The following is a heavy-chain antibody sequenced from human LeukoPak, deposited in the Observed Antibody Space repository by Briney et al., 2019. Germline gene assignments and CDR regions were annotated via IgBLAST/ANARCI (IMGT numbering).Heavy chain of an antibody. CDR1: GGTFSSYA. J-gene: IGHJ6*02. CDR3: AAQNSSSSYYYYGMDV. Sequence: SVKVSCKASGGTFSSYAISWVRQAPGQGLEWMGRIIPIFGIANYAQKFQGRVTITADKSTSTAYMELSSLRSEDTAVYYCAAQNSSSSYYYYGMDVWGQGATVTVSS. V-gene: IGHV1-69*04. D-gene: IGHD6-6*01. CDR2: IIPIFGIA.